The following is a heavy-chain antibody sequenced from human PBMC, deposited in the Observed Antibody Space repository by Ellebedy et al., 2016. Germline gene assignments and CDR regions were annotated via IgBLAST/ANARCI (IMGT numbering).Heavy chain of an antibody. CDR2: INHSGST. CDR3: ARGRGYNDDY. CDR1: GGSFSGYY. V-gene: IGHV4-34*01. D-gene: IGHD1-1*01. J-gene: IGHJ4*02. Sequence: SETLSLXCAVYGGSFSGYYWSWIRQPPGKGLEWIGEINHSGSTNYNPSLKSRVTISVDTSKNQFSLKLSSVTAADTAVYYCARGRGYNDDYWGQGTLVTVSS.